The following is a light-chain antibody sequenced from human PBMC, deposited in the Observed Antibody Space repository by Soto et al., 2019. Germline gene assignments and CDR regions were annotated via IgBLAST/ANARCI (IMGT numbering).Light chain of an antibody. Sequence: EIVMTQSPATLSVSPGERATLSCRARQSVSRNLAWYQQKPGQSPRLLIYGASTRATGIPARFSGSGSGTEFTLTISSLQSEDFAVYYGQLYNKWPQWTFGPGTKVEIK. V-gene: IGKV3-15*01. CDR2: GAS. CDR3: QLYNKWPQWT. J-gene: IGKJ1*01. CDR1: QSVSRN.